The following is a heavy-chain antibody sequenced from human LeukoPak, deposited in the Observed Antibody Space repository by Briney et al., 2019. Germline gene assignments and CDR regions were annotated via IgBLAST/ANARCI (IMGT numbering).Heavy chain of an antibody. J-gene: IGHJ2*01. CDR1: GGSLSGYY. CDR3: ARTPPCMGGATEAYWYFDL. Sequence: PSETLSLTCAVNGGSLSGYYWSWIRQSPGKGLEWIGEMNHSGSTNYNPSLKSRVTISVDTSKNQFSLKLSSVPAADRAVYYWARTPPCMGGATEAYWYFDLWGRGTLVTVSS. CDR2: MNHSGST. D-gene: IGHD1-26*01. V-gene: IGHV4-34*01.